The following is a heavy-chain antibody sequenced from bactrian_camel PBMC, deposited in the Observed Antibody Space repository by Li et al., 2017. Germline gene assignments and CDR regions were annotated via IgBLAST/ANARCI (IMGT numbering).Heavy chain of an antibody. CDR1: GSTVGMHC. CDR2: IRTGAGVT. CDR3: AASADLGASLLLSDYEY. J-gene: IGHJ4*01. Sequence: HVQLVESGGGSEQAGGSLRLSCAASGSTVGMHCMGWFRQAPGKEREGVAVIRTGAGVTYYADFVKARFTISRDPDVAKNTLYLQMNDLKPEDTAIYCCAASADLGASLLLSDYEYWGQGTQVTVS. D-gene: IGHD1*01. V-gene: IGHV3S54*01.